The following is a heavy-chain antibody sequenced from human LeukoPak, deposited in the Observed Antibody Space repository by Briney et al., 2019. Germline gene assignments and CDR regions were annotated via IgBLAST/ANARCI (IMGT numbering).Heavy chain of an antibody. CDR2: IKQDGSKK. J-gene: IGHJ4*02. D-gene: IGHD5-24*01. Sequence: QTGGSLRLSCLASGFPFSSYWMTWVRQVPRKGLKSVANIKQDGSKKSYVDSVKGRFTMSRDNAKNSLYLQMNSLRAEDTAIYDCTRVGYIDEGIDYWGQGTLVTVSS. CDR1: GFPFSSYW. CDR3: TRVGYIDEGIDY. V-gene: IGHV3-7*04.